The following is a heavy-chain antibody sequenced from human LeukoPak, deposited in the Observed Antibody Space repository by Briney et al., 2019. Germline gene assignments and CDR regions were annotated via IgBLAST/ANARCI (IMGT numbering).Heavy chain of an antibody. J-gene: IGHJ4*02. CDR1: GFTFSSYG. V-gene: IGHV3-30*02. Sequence: GGSLRLSCAASGFTFSSYGMHWVRQAPGKGLEWVAFIRYDGSNKYYADSVKGRFTISRDNSKNTLYLQMNSLRAEDTAVYYCAKDKDSSSSIDYWGQGTLVTASS. CDR3: AKDKDSSSSIDY. CDR2: IRYDGSNK. D-gene: IGHD6-13*01.